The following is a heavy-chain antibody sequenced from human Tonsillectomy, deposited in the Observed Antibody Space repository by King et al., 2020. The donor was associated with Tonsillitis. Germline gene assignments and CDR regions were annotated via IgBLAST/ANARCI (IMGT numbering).Heavy chain of an antibody. J-gene: IGHJ4*02. V-gene: IGHV3-73*02. CDR1: GFTFSDSA. Sequence: VQLVESGGGLVQPGGSLKVSCEASGFTFSDSAMHWVRQAPGKGLEWVGRVRSKANNYATAYAASVKGRFTIFRDDSKNTAYLQMNGLKTEDTAVYYCTRSAHLAAFDYWGQGTLVTVSS. CDR2: VRSKANNYAT. CDR3: TRSAHLAAFDY.